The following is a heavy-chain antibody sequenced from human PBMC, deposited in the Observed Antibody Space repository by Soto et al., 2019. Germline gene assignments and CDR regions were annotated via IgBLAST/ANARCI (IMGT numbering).Heavy chain of an antibody. CDR1: GFTFSSYG. J-gene: IGHJ3*02. D-gene: IGHD3-3*01. CDR3: ANGIYDFWSGYYTGAFNDAFDI. V-gene: IGHV3-30*18. Sequence: GGSLRLSCAASGFTFSSYGMHWVRQAPGKGLEWVAVISYDGSNKYYADSVKGRFTISKDNSKNTLYLQMNSLRAEDTAVYYCANGIYDFWSGYYTGAFNDAFDIWGQGTMVTVSS. CDR2: ISYDGSNK.